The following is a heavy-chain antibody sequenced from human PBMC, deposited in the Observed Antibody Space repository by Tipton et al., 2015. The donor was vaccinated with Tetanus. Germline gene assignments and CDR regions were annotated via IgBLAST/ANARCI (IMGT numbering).Heavy chain of an antibody. CDR3: ARDYSNKGLDV. CDR1: GFIFSNYG. J-gene: IGHJ6*02. D-gene: IGHD4-11*01. CDR2: ISGSGDSI. V-gene: IGHV3-11*01. Sequence: SLRLSCTASGFIFSNYGMSWVRQAPGKGLEWVSYISGSGDSIFYADSVKGRFIISRDNAKNSLYLQMSSLKAEDTAVYYCARDYSNKGLDVWGQVTTVTVSS.